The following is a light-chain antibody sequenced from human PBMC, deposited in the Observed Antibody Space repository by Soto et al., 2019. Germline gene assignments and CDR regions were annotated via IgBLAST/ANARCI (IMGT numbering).Light chain of an antibody. V-gene: IGKV1-12*01. CDR1: QGISSW. CDR3: QQSYSSWAT. J-gene: IGKJ4*01. Sequence: DIQMTQSPSSVSASVGDRVTITCRASQGISSWLAWYQQKPGKVPKLLIYAASTLQPGVPSRFSGSGSGADFTLTISSLQPEDSASYCCQQSYSSWATFGGGTKVDIK. CDR2: AAS.